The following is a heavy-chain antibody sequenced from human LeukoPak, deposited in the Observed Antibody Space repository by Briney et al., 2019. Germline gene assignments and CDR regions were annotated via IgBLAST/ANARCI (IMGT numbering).Heavy chain of an antibody. Sequence: GGSLRLSCAASGFTFSSFCMHWVRQAPGKGLVCVSLTNSDGSTTNYADSVKGRFTISRDNAKSTLYLQINSLRAEDTAVYYCAREVRTTIFGVVNTYGTDVWGQGTTVTVSS. CDR3: AREVRTTIFGVVNTYGTDV. D-gene: IGHD3-3*01. CDR2: TNSDGSTT. V-gene: IGHV3-74*01. CDR1: GFTFSSFC. J-gene: IGHJ6*02.